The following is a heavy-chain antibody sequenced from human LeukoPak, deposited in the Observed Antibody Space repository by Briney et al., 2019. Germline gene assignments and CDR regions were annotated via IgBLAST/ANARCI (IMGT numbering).Heavy chain of an antibody. CDR3: ARDRSVAGTVDY. V-gene: IGHV3-74*01. Sequence: GGSLRLSCVASGFTFSTCWMHWVRQAPGKGLLWVSRLSGDGSSTRFADSLKGRFTISRDNAKNTLYLQMNSLRAEDTAVYYCARDRSVAGTVDYWGQGTLVTVSS. J-gene: IGHJ4*02. CDR2: LSGDGSST. D-gene: IGHD6-19*01. CDR1: GFTFSTCW.